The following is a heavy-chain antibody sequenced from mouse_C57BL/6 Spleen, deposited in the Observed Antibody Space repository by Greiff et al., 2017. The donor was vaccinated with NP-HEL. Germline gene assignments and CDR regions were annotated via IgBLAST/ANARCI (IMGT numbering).Heavy chain of an antibody. CDR3: ARWGGNYYAMDY. V-gene: IGHV1-19*01. J-gene: IGHJ4*01. D-gene: IGHD2-1*01. Sequence: VQLQQSGPVLVKPGASVKMSCKASGYTFTDYYMNWVKQSHGKSLEWIGVINPYNGGTSYNQKFKGKATLTVDKSSSTAYMELNSLTSEDSAVYYCARWGGNYYAMDYWGQGTSVTVSS. CDR1: GYTFTDYY. CDR2: INPYNGGT.